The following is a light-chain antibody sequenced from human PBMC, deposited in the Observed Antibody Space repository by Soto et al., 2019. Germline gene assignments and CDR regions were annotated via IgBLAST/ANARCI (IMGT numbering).Light chain of an antibody. J-gene: IGKJ3*01. CDR2: KAS. CDR1: QNINSW. V-gene: IGKV1-5*03. Sequence: DIQMTQSPSTLSASVGDRVAITCRASQNINSWLAWYQQKPGKAPKLLIYKASSLESEVPSRFSGSGSETEFTLTISCLQPDDFATYYCQEYNSYSRFTFGPGTKVDVK. CDR3: QEYNSYSRFT.